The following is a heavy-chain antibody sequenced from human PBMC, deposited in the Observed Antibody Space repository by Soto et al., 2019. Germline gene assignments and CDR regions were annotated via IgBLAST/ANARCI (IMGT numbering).Heavy chain of an antibody. V-gene: IGHV4-38-2*01. CDR2: IYHAGSV. Sequence: SETPSLTCAFSVYSIASGYYWAWIRQPPGKGLEWIGSIYHAGSVYYNPSLNSRVAMSLDTSDNHFSLKLTSVTAADTAVYYCARTLHYYGMHFWGQG. J-gene: IGHJ6*01. CDR1: VYSIASGYY. CDR3: ARTLHYYGMHF.